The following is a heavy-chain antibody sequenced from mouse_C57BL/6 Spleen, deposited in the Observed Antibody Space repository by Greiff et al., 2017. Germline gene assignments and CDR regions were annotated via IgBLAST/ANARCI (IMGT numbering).Heavy chain of an antibody. CDR1: GYTFTSYG. CDR2: IYTRSGNT. J-gene: IGHJ2*01. Sequence: QVQLQQSGAELARPGASVKLSCKASGYTFTSYGISWVKQRTGQGLEWIGEIYTRSGNTYYNEKFKGKDTLTADKSSSTAYMELRSLPSEASAVYFYEGVSGSSYPYFDYWGQGTTLTVSS. CDR3: EGVSGSSYPYFDY. D-gene: IGHD1-1*01. V-gene: IGHV1-81*01.